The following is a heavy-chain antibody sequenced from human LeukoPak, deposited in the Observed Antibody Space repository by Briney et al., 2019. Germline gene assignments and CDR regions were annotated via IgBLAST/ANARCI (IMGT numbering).Heavy chain of an antibody. D-gene: IGHD3-22*01. Sequence: GGSLRLSCAASGFTFSSYSMNWVRQAPGKGLEWVSYISSSSSTIYYADSVKGRFTISRDDAKNSLYLQMNSLRAEDTAVYYCAKNYYYDSSPSVPLIFDYWGQGTLVTVSS. V-gene: IGHV3-48*01. J-gene: IGHJ4*02. CDR3: AKNYYYDSSPSVPLIFDY. CDR2: ISSSSSTI. CDR1: GFTFSSYS.